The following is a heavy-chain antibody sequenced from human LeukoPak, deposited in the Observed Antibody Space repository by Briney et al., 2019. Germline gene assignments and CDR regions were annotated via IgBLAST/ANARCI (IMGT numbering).Heavy chain of an antibody. J-gene: IGHJ4*02. Sequence: SETLSLTCAVYGGSSSGYYWSWIRQPPGKGLEWIGEINHSGSTNYNPSLKSRVTISVDTSKNQFSLKLSSVTAADTAVYYCARAGEDVVVPAATPTALFYFDYWGQGTLVTVSS. CDR2: INHSGST. D-gene: IGHD2-2*01. CDR3: ARAGEDVVVPAATPTALFYFDY. CDR1: GGSSSGYY. V-gene: IGHV4-34*01.